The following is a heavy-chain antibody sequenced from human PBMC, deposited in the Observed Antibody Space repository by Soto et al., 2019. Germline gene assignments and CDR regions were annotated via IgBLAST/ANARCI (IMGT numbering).Heavy chain of an antibody. Sequence: SVKVSCKASGGTFSSYAISWVRQAPGQGLEWMGGIIPIFGTANYAQKFQGRVTITADKSTSTAYMELSSLRSEDTAVYYCARERDGYNYFGMDVWGQGTTVTVLL. J-gene: IGHJ6*02. V-gene: IGHV1-69*06. CDR2: IIPIFGTA. CDR3: ARERDGYNYFGMDV. CDR1: GGTFSSYA.